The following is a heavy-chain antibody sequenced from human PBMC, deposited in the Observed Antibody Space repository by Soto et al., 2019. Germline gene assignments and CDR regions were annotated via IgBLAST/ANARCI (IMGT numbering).Heavy chain of an antibody. CDR2: IIPIFGTA. V-gene: IGHV1-69*13. CDR1: GGTFSSYA. Sequence: ASVKVSCKASGGTFSSYAISWVRQAPGQGLEWMGGIIPIFGTANYAQKFQARVTITADESTSTAYMELSSLRSEDTAVYYCAVTTVTSIGYYYGMDVWGQGTTVTVSS. CDR3: AVTTVTSIGYYYGMDV. J-gene: IGHJ6*02. D-gene: IGHD4-4*01.